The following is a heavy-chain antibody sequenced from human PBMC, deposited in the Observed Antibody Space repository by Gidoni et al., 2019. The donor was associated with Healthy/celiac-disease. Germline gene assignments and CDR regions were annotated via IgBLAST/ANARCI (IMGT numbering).Heavy chain of an antibody. V-gene: IGHV4-39*06. CDR1: GGSIIISSYY. Sequence: LQLQESAPGLVKPSQTTSLTCTVSGGSIIISSYYLGWVRKPPGKGLEWIGSSEYSGSTYYNPSLKSRVTISVDTSKNQFALKLSAVTAADTAVYYCASSLYEMATINGAFDIWGQGTMVTVSS. J-gene: IGHJ3*02. CDR3: ASSLYEMATINGAFDI. CDR2: SEYSGST. D-gene: IGHD5-12*01.